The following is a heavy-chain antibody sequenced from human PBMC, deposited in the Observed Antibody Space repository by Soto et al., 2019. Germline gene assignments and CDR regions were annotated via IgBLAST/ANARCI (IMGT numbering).Heavy chain of an antibody. CDR2: MSNTGTP. CDR3: ARESGFCGRRCYRNNWFDP. Sequence: SETLSLTCSVSGASISNHYWSWMRQSPGKGLEWIGLMSNTGTPTYNPSLQGRVNISPDTSNNRISLRLSSVTAADTAVYYCARESGFCGRRCYRNNWFDPWGQGILVTVSS. D-gene: IGHD2-15*01. CDR1: GASISNHY. J-gene: IGHJ5*02. V-gene: IGHV4-59*11.